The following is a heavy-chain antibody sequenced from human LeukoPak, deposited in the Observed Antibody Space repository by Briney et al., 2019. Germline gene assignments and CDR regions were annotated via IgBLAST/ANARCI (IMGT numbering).Heavy chain of an antibody. CDR2: ITSDSDTI. Sequence: GGSLRLSCAASGFTFSSYSMNWLRQAPGKGLEWVSYITSDSDTIQYAGSVKGRFTISRDNAKNSLYLQMNGLRAEDTAVYYCARDPSGTYSYHTFSIWGQGTMVTVSS. CDR3: ARDPSGTYSYHTFSI. V-gene: IGHV3-48*04. CDR1: GFTFSSYS. D-gene: IGHD1-26*01. J-gene: IGHJ3*02.